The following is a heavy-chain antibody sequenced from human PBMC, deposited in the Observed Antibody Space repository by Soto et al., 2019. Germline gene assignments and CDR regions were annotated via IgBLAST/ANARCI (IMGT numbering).Heavy chain of an antibody. CDR3: AKVDCSGASCYYGYYYYYGMDV. Sequence: GGSLRLSCAASGFTFSSYAMSWVRQAPGKGLEWVSAISGSGGSKYYADSVKGRFTISRDNSKNTLYLQMNSLRAEDTAVYYCAKVDCSGASCYYGYYYYYGMDVWGQGTTVAVSS. J-gene: IGHJ6*02. CDR1: GFTFSSYA. V-gene: IGHV3-23*01. CDR2: ISGSGGSK. D-gene: IGHD2-15*01.